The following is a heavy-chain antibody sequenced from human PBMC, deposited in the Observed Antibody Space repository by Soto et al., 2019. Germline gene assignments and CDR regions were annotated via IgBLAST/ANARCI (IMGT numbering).Heavy chain of an antibody. CDR3: ARDGLLFSGPYRPSRFDY. J-gene: IGHJ4*02. CDR1: GFKFSYYW. Sequence: GGSRRRSWAASGFKFSYYWMSGVRQAPGKGLEWVGNIKHDTSEAHYADSVKGRFTITRDNIKNFLFLQMNGLRSDDTASYYCARDGLLFSGPYRPSRFDYWGLGTLVTVSS. V-gene: IGHV3-7*03. CDR2: IKHDTSEA. D-gene: IGHD3-16*02.